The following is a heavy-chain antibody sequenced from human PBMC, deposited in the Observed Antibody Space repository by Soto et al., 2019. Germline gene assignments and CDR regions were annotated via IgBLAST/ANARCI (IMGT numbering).Heavy chain of an antibody. J-gene: IGHJ4*02. Sequence: QVQLVQSGAEVKKPGASVKVSCKASGYTFTSYDINWVRQATGQGLEWMGWMNPNSGNTGYAQKFQGRVTMTRNTSISRAYMELSSLRSEDTAVYYCARGSVLLRFGELLPFDYWGQGTLVTVSS. CDR2: MNPNSGNT. CDR1: GYTFTSYD. CDR3: ARGSVLLRFGELLPFDY. V-gene: IGHV1-8*01. D-gene: IGHD3-10*01.